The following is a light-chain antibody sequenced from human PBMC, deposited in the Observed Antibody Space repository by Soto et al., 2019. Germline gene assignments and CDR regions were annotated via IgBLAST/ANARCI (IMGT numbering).Light chain of an antibody. Sequence: HSVLTQPPSVSGAPGQRVTISCTGSSSNIGAGYDVHWYQQLPGTAPKLLIYGNINRPSGVPDRFSGSQSGTSASLAITGLQAEDETDYYCQSYDSSLIYVFGTGTKITVL. CDR1: SSNIGAGYD. V-gene: IGLV1-40*01. CDR3: QSYDSSLIYV. CDR2: GNI. J-gene: IGLJ1*01.